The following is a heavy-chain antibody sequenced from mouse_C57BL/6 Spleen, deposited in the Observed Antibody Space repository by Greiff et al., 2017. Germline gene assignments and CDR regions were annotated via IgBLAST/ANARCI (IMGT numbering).Heavy chain of an antibody. D-gene: IGHD1-1*01. CDR2: ISGGGGNT. J-gene: IGHJ2*01. CDR3: ARHAYYYGSSYHFDY. Sequence: EVKVVESGGGLVKPGGSLKLSCAASGFTFSSYTMSWVRQTPEKRLEWVATISGGGGNTYYPDSVKGRFTISIDNAKNTLYLQMSSLRSEDTALYYCARHAYYYGSSYHFDYWGQGTTLTVSS. CDR1: GFTFSSYT. V-gene: IGHV5-9*01.